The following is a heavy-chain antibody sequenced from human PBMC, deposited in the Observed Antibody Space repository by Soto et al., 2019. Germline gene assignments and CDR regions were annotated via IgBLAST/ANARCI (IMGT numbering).Heavy chain of an antibody. CDR1: GYTFTSYD. Sequence: QVQLLQSGAEVKKPGASVKVSCKASGYTFTSYDINWVRQATGQGLEWMGWMNPNSGNTGYAQKFQGRVTMTRNTSRSTAYMELSSLRSEDTAVYYCARGGGYSGYDLAPFDYWGQGTLVTVSS. D-gene: IGHD5-12*01. J-gene: IGHJ4*02. CDR3: ARGGGYSGYDLAPFDY. V-gene: IGHV1-8*01. CDR2: MNPNSGNT.